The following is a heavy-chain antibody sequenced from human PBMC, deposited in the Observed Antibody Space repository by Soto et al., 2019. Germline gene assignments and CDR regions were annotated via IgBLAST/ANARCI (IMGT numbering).Heavy chain of an antibody. J-gene: IGHJ5*02. CDR2: IIPIFGTA. CDR3: ARVSNYYDSSGLNWFDP. D-gene: IGHD3-22*01. V-gene: IGHV1-69*06. Sequence: QVQLVQSGAEVKKPGSSVKVSCKASGGTFSSYAISWVRQAPGQGLEWMGGIIPIFGTANYAQKFQGRVTITGDKSTSTAYMGLRSLRSEDTAVYYCARVSNYYDSSGLNWFDPWGQGTLVPVSS. CDR1: GGTFSSYA.